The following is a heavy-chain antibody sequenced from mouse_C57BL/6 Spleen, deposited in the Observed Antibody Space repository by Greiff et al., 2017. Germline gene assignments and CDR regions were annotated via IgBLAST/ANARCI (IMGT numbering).Heavy chain of an antibody. CDR1: GFNIQNTY. D-gene: IGHD1-1*02. CDR3: AQGSLDY. Sequence: EVQLQQSVAELVRPGASVKLSCTASGFNIQNTYMHWVKQRPEQGLEWIGRIDPANGNTKYAPKFQGTATIAADTSSNTAYLQLSSLTSEDTAIYYCAQGSLDYWGQGTTLTVSS. J-gene: IGHJ2*01. V-gene: IGHV14-3*01. CDR2: IDPANGNT.